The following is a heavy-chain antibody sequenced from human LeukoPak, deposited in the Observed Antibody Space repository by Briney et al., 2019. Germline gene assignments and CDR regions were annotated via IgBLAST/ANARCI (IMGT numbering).Heavy chain of an antibody. CDR1: GFTFSSYW. CDR2: INSDGSST. CDR3: AKVGYSYGPYYFDY. J-gene: IGHJ4*02. Sequence: GGSLGLSCAASGFTFSSYWMHWVRQAPGKGLVWVSRINSDGSSTSYADSVKGPFTISRDNAKNTLYLQMNSLRAEDTAVYYCAKVGYSYGPYYFDYWGQGTLVTVSS. V-gene: IGHV3-74*01. D-gene: IGHD5-18*01.